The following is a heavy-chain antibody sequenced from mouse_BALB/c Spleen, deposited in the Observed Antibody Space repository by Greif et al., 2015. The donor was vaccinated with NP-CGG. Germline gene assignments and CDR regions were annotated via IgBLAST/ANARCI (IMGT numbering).Heavy chain of an antibody. V-gene: IGHV1-84*02. CDR2: IYPGSGNT. D-gene: IGHD4-1*01. J-gene: IGHJ4*01. Sequence: QVHVKQSGPELVKPGASVKISCKASGYTFTDYYINWVKQKPGQGLEWIGWIYPGSGNTKYNEKFKGEATLTVDTSSSTAYMQLSSLTSEDTAVYFCARRTGTEAMDYCGQGTSVTVSS. CDR1: GYTFTDYY. CDR3: ARRTGTEAMDY.